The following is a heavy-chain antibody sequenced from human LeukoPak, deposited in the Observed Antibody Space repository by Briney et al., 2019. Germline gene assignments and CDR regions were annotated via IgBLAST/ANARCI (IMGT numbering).Heavy chain of an antibody. V-gene: IGHV3-23*01. CDR1: GFTFRSYA. D-gene: IGHD2-15*01. CDR3: ARKWWENWFDS. CDR2: ISGSGTGT. J-gene: IGHJ5*01. Sequence: RGSLRLSCAVSGFTFRSYAMNWVRQAPGKGLEWVSGISGSGTGTYYADSVKGRFTISRDNSKNTLYLQMNSLRAEDTAVYYCARKWWENWFDSWGQGALVTVSS.